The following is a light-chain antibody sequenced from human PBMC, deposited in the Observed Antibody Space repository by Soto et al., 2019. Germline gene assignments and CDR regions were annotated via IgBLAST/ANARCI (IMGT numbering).Light chain of an antibody. CDR2: DAS. CDR1: QGISSA. J-gene: IGKJ1*01. CDR3: QQFNSFWT. V-gene: IGKV1-13*02. Sequence: AIQLTQSPSSLSASVGDRVTITCRASQGISSALAWYQQKPGKAPKLLIYDASSLESGVPSRFSGSGSGTDFPITISSLKPEDFANYYCQQFNSFWTFGQGTKV.